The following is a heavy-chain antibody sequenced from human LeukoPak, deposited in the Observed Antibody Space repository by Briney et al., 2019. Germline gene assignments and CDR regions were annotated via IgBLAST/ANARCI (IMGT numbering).Heavy chain of an antibody. V-gene: IGHV1-46*01. J-gene: IGHJ6*02. D-gene: IGHD3-22*01. CDR2: INPSGGST. Sequence: GASVKVSCKASGYTFTSYYMHWVRQAPGQGLEWMGIINPSGGSTSYAQKFQGRVTMTRDTSTSTVYMELSSLRSEDTAVYYCAKDGQVVSRYYYYGMDVWGQGTTVTVSS. CDR3: AKDGQVVSRYYYYGMDV. CDR1: GYTFTSYY.